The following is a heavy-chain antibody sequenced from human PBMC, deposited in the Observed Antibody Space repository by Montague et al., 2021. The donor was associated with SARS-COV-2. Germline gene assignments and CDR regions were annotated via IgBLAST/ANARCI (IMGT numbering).Heavy chain of an antibody. V-gene: IGHV3-23*01. Sequence: SLRLSCAASEFTFSSYAMSWVRQAPGKGLEWVSAISGSGGGTYYADSVKGRFTLSRDNSKNTLYLQMNSLRAEDTAVYYCAKAALGGSSYFDYWGQGTLVTVSS. CDR2: ISGSGGGT. CDR1: EFTFSSYA. CDR3: AKAALGGSSYFDY. D-gene: IGHD6-13*01. J-gene: IGHJ4*02.